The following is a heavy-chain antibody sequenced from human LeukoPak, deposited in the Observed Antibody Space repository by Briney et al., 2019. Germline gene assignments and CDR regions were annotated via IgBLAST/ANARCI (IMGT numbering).Heavy chain of an antibody. CDR3: ARGGGIAAALNWFEP. CDR1: GFTFSGYA. CDR2: INSAGSST. J-gene: IGHJ5*02. V-gene: IGHV3-74*01. Sequence: GGSLRLSCAASGFTFSGYAMSWVRQAPGKGLVWVSRINSAGSSTSYADSVKGRFTISRDNAQNTLYLQMNSLRAEDTAVYYCARGGGIAAALNWFEPWGQGTLVTVSS. D-gene: IGHD6-13*01.